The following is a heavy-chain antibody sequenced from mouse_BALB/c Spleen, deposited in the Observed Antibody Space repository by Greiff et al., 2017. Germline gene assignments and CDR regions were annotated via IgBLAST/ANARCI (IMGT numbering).Heavy chain of an antibody. CDR1: GFTFSSFG. CDR2: ISSGSSTI. D-gene: IGHD2-14*01. CDR3: ARYDYAMDY. Sequence: VESGGGLVQPGGSRKLSCAASGFTFSSFGMHWVRQAPEKGLEWVAYISSGSSTIYYADTVKGRFTISRDNPKNTLFLQMTSLRSEDTAMYYCARYDYAMDYWGQGTSVTVSS. J-gene: IGHJ4*01. V-gene: IGHV5-17*02.